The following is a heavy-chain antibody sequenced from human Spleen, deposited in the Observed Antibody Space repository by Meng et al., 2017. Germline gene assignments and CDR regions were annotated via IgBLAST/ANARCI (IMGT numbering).Heavy chain of an antibody. Sequence: SETLSLTCTVSGGSISSGSDCWSWIRQPAGKGLEWTGRFCIGGSINYNPSLKSRVTISVDTSKNQFSLKLSSVTAADTAVYYCARSCGGDCYSRHIEAFEMWGQGTMVTVSS. V-gene: IGHV4-61*02. CDR2: FCIGGSI. J-gene: IGHJ3*02. CDR1: GGSISSGSDC. CDR3: ARSCGGDCYSRHIEAFEM. D-gene: IGHD2-21*02.